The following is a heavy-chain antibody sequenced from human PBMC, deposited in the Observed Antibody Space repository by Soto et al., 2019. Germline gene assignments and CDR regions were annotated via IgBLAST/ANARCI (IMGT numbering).Heavy chain of an antibody. V-gene: IGHV3-21*01. J-gene: IGHJ4*02. CDR2: ISSSSSYI. CDR1: GFTFSSYS. Sequence: EVQLVESGGGLVKPGGSLRLSCAASGFTFSSYSMNWVRQAPGKGLEWVSSISSSSSYIYYADSVKGRFTISRDNAKNSLYLQMNSLRAEDTAVYYCARVIAAAGFLHYHFDHWGQGTLVTVSS. CDR3: ARVIAAAGFLHYHFDH. D-gene: IGHD6-13*01.